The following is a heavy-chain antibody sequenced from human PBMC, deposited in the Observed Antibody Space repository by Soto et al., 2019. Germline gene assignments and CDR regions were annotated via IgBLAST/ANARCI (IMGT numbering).Heavy chain of an antibody. CDR2: IYYSGST. J-gene: IGHJ4*02. CDR3: ARTPGY. Sequence: SENPSLTCTVPGGSISRGGYYWSWIRQHPGKGLEWIGYIYYSGSTYYNPSLKSRVTISVDTSKNQFSLKLSSVTAADTAVYYCARTPGYWGQGTLVTVSS. CDR1: GGSISRGGYY. V-gene: IGHV4-31*03.